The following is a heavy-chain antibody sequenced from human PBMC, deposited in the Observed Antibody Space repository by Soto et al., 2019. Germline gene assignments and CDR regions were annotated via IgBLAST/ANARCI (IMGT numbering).Heavy chain of an antibody. CDR3: ARGKNWYQGMDV. CDR1: GYTFTGYY. J-gene: IGHJ6*02. V-gene: IGHV1-2*04. Sequence: GASVKVSCNASGYTFTGYYMHWVRQAPGQGLEWMGWINPNSGGTNYAQKFQGWVTMTRDTSISTAYMELSRLRSDDTAVYYCARGKNWYQGMDVWGQGTTVTVSS. D-gene: IGHD2-2*01. CDR2: INPNSGGT.